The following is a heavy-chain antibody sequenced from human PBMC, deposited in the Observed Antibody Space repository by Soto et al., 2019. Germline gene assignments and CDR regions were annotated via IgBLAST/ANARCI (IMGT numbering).Heavy chain of an antibody. CDR3: AKGYRILDY. CDR1: GFTFSSYG. V-gene: IGHV3-30*18. CDR2: ISYDGSNK. Sequence: QVQLVESGGGVVQPGRSLRLSCAASGFTFSSYGMHWVRQAPGKGLEWVAVISYDGSNKYYADSVKGRFTISRDNSKNTLYLQMNSLRAEDTGVYYWAKGYRILDYWGHGTLVTVSS. D-gene: IGHD3-16*02. J-gene: IGHJ4*01.